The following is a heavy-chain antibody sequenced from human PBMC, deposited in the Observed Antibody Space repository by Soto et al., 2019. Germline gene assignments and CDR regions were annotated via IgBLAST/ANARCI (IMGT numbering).Heavy chain of an antibody. CDR1: GFTVSSNY. D-gene: IGHD3-10*01. V-gene: IGHV3-53*01. Sequence: EVQLVESGGGLIQPGGSLRLSCAVSGFTVSSNYMSWVRQAPGKGLEWVSVIYSGGSTYYADSVKGRFTISRDNSKSTLYLQMSSMRAEDTAVYYCARHITMDPLLVYWGQGTLVTVSS. CDR3: ARHITMDPLLVY. CDR2: IYSGGST. J-gene: IGHJ4*02.